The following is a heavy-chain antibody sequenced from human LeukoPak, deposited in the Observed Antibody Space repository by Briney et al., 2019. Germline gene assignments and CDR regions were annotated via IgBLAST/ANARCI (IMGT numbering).Heavy chain of an antibody. CDR2: IIPIFGTA. J-gene: IGHJ4*02. V-gene: IGHV1-69*13. Sequence: GASLKVSCRASGGTFSSYVISWLRKAPEQGLEGMGGIIPIFGTANYAQKFQGRVTITADESTSTAYMELSSLRSEDTAVYYCARAGTVDTAMAGYYWGQGTLVTVSS. CDR1: GGTFSSYV. D-gene: IGHD5-18*01. CDR3: ARAGTVDTAMAGYY.